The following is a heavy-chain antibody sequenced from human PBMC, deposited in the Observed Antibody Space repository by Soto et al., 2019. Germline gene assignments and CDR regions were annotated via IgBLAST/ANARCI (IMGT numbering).Heavy chain of an antibody. CDR1: GFTVSGYY. CDR3: ARYGSGSYFPRY. V-gene: IGHV3-66*01. J-gene: IGHJ4*02. CDR2: IYSGGAT. D-gene: IGHD3-10*01. Sequence: EVQLVESGGGLVQPGGSLRLSCAASGFTVSGYYMSWVRQAPGKGLEWVSVIYSGGATYYADSVKGRFTISRDNSKITLYLQMNSLRAEDTAVYYCARYGSGSYFPRYWGQGTLVTVSS.